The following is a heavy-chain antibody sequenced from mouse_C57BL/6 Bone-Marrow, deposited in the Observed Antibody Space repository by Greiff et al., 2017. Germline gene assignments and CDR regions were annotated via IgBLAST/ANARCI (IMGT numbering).Heavy chain of an antibody. Sequence: VQLQQSGPELVKPGASVKISCKASGYAFSSSWMNWVKQRPGKGLEWIGRIYPGDGDTNYNGKFKGKATLTANKSSSTAYMQLSSLTSEDSAVYFCANQLGMGAWFAYWGQGTLVTVSA. CDR2: IYPGDGDT. CDR1: GYAFSSSW. D-gene: IGHD4-1*02. J-gene: IGHJ3*01. V-gene: IGHV1-82*01. CDR3: ANQLGMGAWFAY.